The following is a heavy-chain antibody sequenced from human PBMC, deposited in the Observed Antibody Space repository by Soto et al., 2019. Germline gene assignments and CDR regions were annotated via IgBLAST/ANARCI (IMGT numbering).Heavy chain of an antibody. Sequence: SVTLSLTCTVSGGSVTSVSYYWGWLRQPPGKGLEWIGLIYSSGSAYYNPSLKSRVTMSVDRSKNRFSLNLTSVTAADTAVYFCARSFGVANVRFDPWGHGALVTVSS. D-gene: IGHD3-3*01. CDR2: IYSSGSA. V-gene: IGHV4-39*01. CDR1: GGSVTSVSYY. J-gene: IGHJ5*02. CDR3: ARSFGVANVRFDP.